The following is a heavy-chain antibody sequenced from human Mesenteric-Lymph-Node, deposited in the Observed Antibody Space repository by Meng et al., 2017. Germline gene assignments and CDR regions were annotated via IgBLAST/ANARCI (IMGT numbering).Heavy chain of an antibody. CDR1: GYTFTSYA. CDR2: INAGNGNT. Sequence: ASVKVSCKASGYTFTSYAMHWVRQAPGQRLEWMGWINAGNGNTKYSQKFQGRVTITRDTSASTAYMELSSLRSEDTAVNYCARDGGSALWSGSYPIDYWGQGTLVTVSS. V-gene: IGHV1-3*01. D-gene: IGHD1-26*01. CDR3: ARDGGSALWSGSYPIDY. J-gene: IGHJ4*02.